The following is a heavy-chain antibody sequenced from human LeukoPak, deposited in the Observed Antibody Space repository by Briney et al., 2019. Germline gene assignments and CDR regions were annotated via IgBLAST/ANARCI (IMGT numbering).Heavy chain of an antibody. Sequence: GGSLRLSCAASGFTFSGSAMHWVRQASGKGLEWVGRIRSKANSYATAYDASVKGRFTISRDDSKNTAYLQMNSLKTEDTAVYYCTTRITMDPGYYYGMDVWGQGTTVTVSS. J-gene: IGHJ6*02. V-gene: IGHV3-73*01. CDR3: TTRITMDPGYYYGMDV. CDR1: GFTFSGSA. CDR2: IRSKANSYAT. D-gene: IGHD3-10*01.